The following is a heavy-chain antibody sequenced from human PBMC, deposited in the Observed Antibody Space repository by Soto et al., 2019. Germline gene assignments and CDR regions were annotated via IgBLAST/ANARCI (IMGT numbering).Heavy chain of an antibody. V-gene: IGHV3-74*01. D-gene: IGHD3-10*02. CDR1: GFTFSRHW. Sequence: EVQLVESGGGLVQPGGSLTLSCAASGFTFSRHWMHWVRQAPGKGLVWVSRIKTDGTSTSYADSVKGRFTISRDNAKKTLGLQMNGLTGADTAVYYCARDMRAVPLYGGLSSAFDIWDRGT. CDR3: ARDMRAVPLYGGLSSAFDI. CDR2: IKTDGTST. J-gene: IGHJ3*02.